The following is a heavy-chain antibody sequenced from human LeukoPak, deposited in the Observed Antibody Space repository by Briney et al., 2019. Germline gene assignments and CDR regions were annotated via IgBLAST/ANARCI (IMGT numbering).Heavy chain of an antibody. J-gene: IGHJ4*02. D-gene: IGHD2-21*02. V-gene: IGHV3-7*05. CDR2: INQGGSEE. CDR1: GFTFSSYW. CDR3: ARDIVVVTAYFDY. Sequence: GGSLRLSCAASGFTFSSYWMSWVRQAPGKGLEWVANINQGGSEEYYVDSVKGRFTISRDNAKNSLYLQMNSLRAEDTAVYYCARDIVVVTAYFDYWGQGTLVTVSS.